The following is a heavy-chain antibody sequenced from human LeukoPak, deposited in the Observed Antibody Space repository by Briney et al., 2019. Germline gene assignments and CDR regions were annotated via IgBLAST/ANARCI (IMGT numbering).Heavy chain of an antibody. CDR1: GFTFSSYD. Sequence: GGSLRLSCAASGFTFSSYDMHWVRQATGKGLEWVSAIGTAGDTYYPGSVKGRFTISRENAKNSLYLQMNSLRAGDTAVYYCAAALNYGAAYGMDVWGQGTTVTVSS. J-gene: IGHJ6*02. CDR2: IGTAGDT. D-gene: IGHD5-24*01. V-gene: IGHV3-13*01. CDR3: AAALNYGAAYGMDV.